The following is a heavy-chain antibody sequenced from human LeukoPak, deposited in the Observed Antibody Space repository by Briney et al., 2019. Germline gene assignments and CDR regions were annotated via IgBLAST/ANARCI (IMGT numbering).Heavy chain of an antibody. Sequence: GGSLRLPCAASGFTFDDYAMHWVRQAPGKGLEWVSGISWNSGSIGYADSVKGRFTISRDNAKNSLYLQMNSLRAEDTALYYCAKVSSLGGSYYYGMDVWGQGTTVTVSS. V-gene: IGHV3-9*01. CDR3: AKVSSLGGSYYYGMDV. CDR1: GFTFDDYA. J-gene: IGHJ6*02. CDR2: ISWNSGSI. D-gene: IGHD1-26*01.